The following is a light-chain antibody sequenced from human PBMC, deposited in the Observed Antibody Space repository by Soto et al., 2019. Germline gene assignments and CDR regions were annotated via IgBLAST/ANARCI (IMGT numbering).Light chain of an antibody. J-gene: IGKJ4*01. CDR2: DAS. CDR3: QQYGSPPLS. V-gene: IGKV3-11*01. CDR1: ESVSIY. Sequence: EIVLTQSPATLSLSPGESATLSCRASESVSIYISWYQQKPAQAPRLLIYDASNRATGIPTRFSGSGSGTDFSLTISSLEPEDFAVYYCQQYGSPPLSFGGGTRVEI.